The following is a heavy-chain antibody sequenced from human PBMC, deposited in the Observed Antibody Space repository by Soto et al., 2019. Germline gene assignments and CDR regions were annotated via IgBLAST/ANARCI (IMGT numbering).Heavy chain of an antibody. V-gene: IGHV1-69*12. D-gene: IGHD5-18*01. CDR1: GGTFSSYA. Sequence: QVQLVQSGAEVKKPGSSVKVSCKASGGTFSSYAISWVRQAPGQGLEWMGGIIPIFGTATYAQKFQGRVTITADESTSTAYMELSSLRSEDTAVYYCARDSDEQLWPGPFDYWGQGTLVTVSS. J-gene: IGHJ4*02. CDR2: IIPIFGTA. CDR3: ARDSDEQLWPGPFDY.